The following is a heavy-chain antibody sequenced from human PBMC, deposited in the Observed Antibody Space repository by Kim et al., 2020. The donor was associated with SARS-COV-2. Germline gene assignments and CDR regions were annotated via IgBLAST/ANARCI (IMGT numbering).Heavy chain of an antibody. J-gene: IGHJ4*02. CDR2: IKTDGSTT. Sequence: GGSLRLACAASGFSLSNYWMHWVRQAPGKGLVWVARIKTDGSTTAYADSVKGRFTISRDKAKNTLYLQMSSLRAEDTAVYFCARDLEWVLYDYWGQGTLVTVSS. D-gene: IGHD3-3*01. CDR1: GFSLSNYW. V-gene: IGHV3-74*01. CDR3: ARDLEWVLYDY.